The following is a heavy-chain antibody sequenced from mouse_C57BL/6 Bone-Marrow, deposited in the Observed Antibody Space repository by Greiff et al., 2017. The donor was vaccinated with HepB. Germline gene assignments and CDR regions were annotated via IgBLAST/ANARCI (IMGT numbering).Heavy chain of an antibody. D-gene: IGHD1-1*01. CDR2: ISSGSSTI. CDR1: GFTFSDYG. V-gene: IGHV5-17*01. CDR3: ARGDYYGSSYGWFAY. Sequence: EVQGVESGGGLVKPGGSLKLSCAASGFTFSDYGMHWVRQAPEKGLEWVAYISSGSSTIYYADTVKGRFTISRDNAKNTLFLQMTSLRSEDTAMYYCARGDYYGSSYGWFAYWGQGTLVTVSA. J-gene: IGHJ3*01.